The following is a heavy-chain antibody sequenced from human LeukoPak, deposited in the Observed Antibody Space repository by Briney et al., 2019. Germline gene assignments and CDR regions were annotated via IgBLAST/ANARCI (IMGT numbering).Heavy chain of an antibody. J-gene: IGHJ5*02. Sequence: ASVKVSCKASGGTFSSYAISWVRQAPGQGLEWMGGIIPIFGTANYAQKFQGRVTITTDGSTSTAYMELSSLRSEDTAVYYCARGITIFNWFDPWGQGTLMTVSS. D-gene: IGHD3-9*01. CDR1: GGTFSSYA. V-gene: IGHV1-69*05. CDR2: IIPIFGTA. CDR3: ARGITIFNWFDP.